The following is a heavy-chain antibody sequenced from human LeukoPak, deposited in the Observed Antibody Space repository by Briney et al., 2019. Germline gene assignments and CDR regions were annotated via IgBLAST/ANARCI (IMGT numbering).Heavy chain of an antibody. J-gene: IGHJ4*02. CDR1: GYTFTIYY. CDR3: ARDGTPASIAAAGTIDY. D-gene: IGHD6-13*01. V-gene: IGHV1-46*01. Sequence: ASVKVSCKASGYTFTIYYMHWVRQAPGQGLEWMGIINPSGGSTSYAQKFQGRVTMTRDTSTSTVYMELSSLRSEDTAVYYCARDGTPASIAAAGTIDYWGQGTLVTVSS. CDR2: INPSGGST.